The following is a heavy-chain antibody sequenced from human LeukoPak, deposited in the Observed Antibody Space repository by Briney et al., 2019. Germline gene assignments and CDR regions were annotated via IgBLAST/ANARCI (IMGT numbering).Heavy chain of an antibody. Sequence: TSQTLSLTCTVSGGSLSSGVYYWSWIRQPPGKGLEWIGYIYYSGSTYYNPTLKSRVTISVDTSKNQFSLKLSSVTAADTAVYYCARTDYDFWSGYYSTDYWGQGTLVTVSS. CDR1: GGSLSSGVYY. D-gene: IGHD3-3*01. J-gene: IGHJ4*02. V-gene: IGHV4-30-4*08. CDR2: IYYSGST. CDR3: ARTDYDFWSGYYSTDY.